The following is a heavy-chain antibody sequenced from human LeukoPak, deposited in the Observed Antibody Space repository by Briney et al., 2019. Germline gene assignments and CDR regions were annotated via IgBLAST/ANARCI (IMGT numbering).Heavy chain of an antibody. CDR1: GFTFSSYS. CDR3: AGPITARPNYYYYYMDV. J-gene: IGHJ6*03. Sequence: WGSLRLSCAASGFTFSSYSLNWVRQAPGKGLEWVSSISSSGSYIYYPAPVKGLFTISRDNAKKSLFLQMNILRAENTGEYYRAGPITARPNYYYYYMDVSGKGSTVSVSS. V-gene: IGHV3-21*01. CDR2: ISSSGSYI. D-gene: IGHD6-6*01.